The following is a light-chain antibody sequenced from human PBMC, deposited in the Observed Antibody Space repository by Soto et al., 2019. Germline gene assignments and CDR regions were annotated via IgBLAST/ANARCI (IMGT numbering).Light chain of an antibody. CDR3: QQRSNWPQVT. J-gene: IGKJ4*01. V-gene: IGKV3-11*01. Sequence: EIVLTHSPATLSLSPGERATLSCRASQSVSSYLAWYQQKPGQAPRLLIYDASNRATGIPARFSGSGSGTDYDLTISSLEPEDFAGYYCQQRSNWPQVTFGGGTKVEIK. CDR1: QSVSSY. CDR2: DAS.